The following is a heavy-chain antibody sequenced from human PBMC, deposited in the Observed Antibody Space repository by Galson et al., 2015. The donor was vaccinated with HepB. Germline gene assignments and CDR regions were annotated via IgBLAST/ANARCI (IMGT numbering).Heavy chain of an antibody. CDR3: AGYGGTGYSSLRRNWFDP. CDR2: INPSGGST. D-gene: IGHD6-19*01. Sequence: SVKVSCKASGYTFTSYYMHWVRQAPGQGLEWMGIINPSGGSTTYAQKFQGRVTITADKSTSTAYMELSSLISEDTAVYYCAGYGGTGYSSLRRNWFDPWGQGTLVTVSS. J-gene: IGHJ5*02. CDR1: GYTFTSYY. V-gene: IGHV1-46*03.